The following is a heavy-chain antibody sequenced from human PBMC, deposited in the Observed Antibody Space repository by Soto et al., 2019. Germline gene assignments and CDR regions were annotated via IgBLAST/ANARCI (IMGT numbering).Heavy chain of an antibody. V-gene: IGHV3-64*02. J-gene: IGHJ4*02. CDR1: GFIFSSYT. Sequence: GGSLRLSCAASGFIFSSYTMHWVRQAPGKGLEYLSAISANGDSTYDADSVRGRFTISRDNSKNTLYLQMDSLRADDTAVYYCATKDGFDYWGQGTLVTVSS. CDR2: ISANGDST. CDR3: ATKDGFDY. D-gene: IGHD2-15*01.